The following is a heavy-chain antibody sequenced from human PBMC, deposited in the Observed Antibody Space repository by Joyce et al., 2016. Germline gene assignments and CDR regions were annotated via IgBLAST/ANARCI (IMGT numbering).Heavy chain of an antibody. CDR3: AKILTATYSSGWFLDY. D-gene: IGHD6-25*01. J-gene: IGHJ4*02. CDR1: GLTLGNYG. Sequence: QVQLVESGGGVVQPGRSLRLSCAASGLTLGNYGVHWVRQAAVKGLEVVAVISYDGIYKYYADSVNGRFTISRDDSKNTVFLEMNSLRTEDTAVYYCAKILTATYSSGWFLDYWGQGTLVTVSS. V-gene: IGHV3-30*18. CDR2: ISYDGIYK.